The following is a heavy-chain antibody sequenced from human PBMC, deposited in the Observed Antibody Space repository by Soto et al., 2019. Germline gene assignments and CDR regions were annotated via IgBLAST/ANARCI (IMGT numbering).Heavy chain of an antibody. D-gene: IGHD6-19*01. CDR2: IYQSGVT. V-gene: IGHV4-30-2*01. J-gene: IGHJ5*02. CDR3: ARMPYTSGLRFDP. Sequence: SETLSLTCNMSGDSYSISTYSCSWIRQPPGKALQLIGFIYQSGVTSYNPSLASRVSISLDRSNNQCSLKLKSVTAADTAVYFCARMPYTSGLRFDPWGPGTLVTVSS. CDR1: GDSYSISTYS.